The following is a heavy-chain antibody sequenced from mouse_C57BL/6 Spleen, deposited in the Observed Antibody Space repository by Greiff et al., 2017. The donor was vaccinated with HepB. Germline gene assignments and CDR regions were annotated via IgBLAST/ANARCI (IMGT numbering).Heavy chain of an antibody. CDR3: ARWGLRSAYWYFDV. CDR2: IYPGDGDT. CDR1: GYAFSSSW. Sequence: LVESGPELVKPGASVKISCKASGYAFSSSWMNWVKQRPGKGLEWIGRIYPGDGDTNYNGKFKGKATLTADKSSSTAYMQLSSLTSEDSAVYFCARWGLRSAYWYFDVWGTGTTVTVSS. D-gene: IGHD1-1*01. V-gene: IGHV1-82*01. J-gene: IGHJ1*03.